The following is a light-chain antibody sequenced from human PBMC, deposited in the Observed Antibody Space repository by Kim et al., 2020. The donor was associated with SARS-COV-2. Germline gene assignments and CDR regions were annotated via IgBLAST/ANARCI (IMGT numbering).Light chain of an antibody. V-gene: IGKV1-39*01. J-gene: IGKJ4*01. CDR2: SAS. Sequence: ASVGDIVNSTCRADQSITNDLNWYQQKPGKVPNVLIYSASSLQGGVPSRFSGSGSGTDFTLTISSLQPEDFATYYCQQTYSLPLTFGGGTKVDIK. CDR1: QSITND. CDR3: QQTYSLPLT.